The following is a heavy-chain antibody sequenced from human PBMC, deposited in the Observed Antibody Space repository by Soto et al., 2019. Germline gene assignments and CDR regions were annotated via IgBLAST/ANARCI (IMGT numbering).Heavy chain of an antibody. J-gene: IGHJ4*02. CDR2: ISYDGSNK. Sequence: QVQLVESGGGVVQPGRSLRLSCAASGFTFSSYAMHWVRQAPGKGLEWVAVISYDGSNKYYADSGKGRFTSTKDNSKNTQNRQMNSLRAKHTAVYYCARARGVLVTSATYFFDYRGQGTLVTVS. CDR3: ARARGVLVTSATYFFDY. V-gene: IGHV3-30-3*01. D-gene: IGHD2-2*01. CDR1: GFTFSSYA.